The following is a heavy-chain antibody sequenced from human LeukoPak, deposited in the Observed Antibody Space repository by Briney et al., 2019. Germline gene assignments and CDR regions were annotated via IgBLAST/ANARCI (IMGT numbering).Heavy chain of an antibody. CDR3: ARGADCSSTSCYLS. D-gene: IGHD2-2*01. CDR1: GGSFSGYY. Sequence: SETLSLTCAVYGGSFSGYYWSWIRQPPGKGLEWIGEINHSGSTNYNPSIKSRVTISVDTSKNQFSLKLSSVTAADTAVYYCARGADCSSTSCYLSWGQGTLVTVSS. V-gene: IGHV4-34*01. CDR2: INHSGST. J-gene: IGHJ4*02.